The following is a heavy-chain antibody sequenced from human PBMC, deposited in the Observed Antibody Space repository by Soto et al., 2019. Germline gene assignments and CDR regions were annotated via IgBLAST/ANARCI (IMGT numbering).Heavy chain of an antibody. CDR3: AGGGSYGDFFDY. D-gene: IGHD4-17*01. Sequence: PSETLSLTCTVSGGSMSSNYWTWIRQSPGKGLEWIGYIYYTGSTKYNPSLKGRVTISLDTSKNQFSLRLTSVTSADTAVYYCAGGGSYGDFFDYWGQGAQVTVSS. V-gene: IGHV4-59*01. CDR1: GGSMSSNY. CDR2: IYYTGST. J-gene: IGHJ4*02.